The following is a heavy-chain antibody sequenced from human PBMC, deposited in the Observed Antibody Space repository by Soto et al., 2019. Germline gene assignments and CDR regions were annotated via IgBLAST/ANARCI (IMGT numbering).Heavy chain of an antibody. D-gene: IGHD2-2*01. CDR3: AGVRPYRLHANLDD. Sequence: EVQLVESGGGLVKPGGSLRLSCAASGFTFSSYSMNWVRQAPGKGLEWVSSISSSSSYIYYADSVKGRFTISRDNAKNSLYLQMNSLRAEDTGVYYCAGVRPYRLHANLDDWGQGTLVTVSS. CDR2: ISSSSSYI. J-gene: IGHJ4*02. V-gene: IGHV3-21*01. CDR1: GFTFSSYS.